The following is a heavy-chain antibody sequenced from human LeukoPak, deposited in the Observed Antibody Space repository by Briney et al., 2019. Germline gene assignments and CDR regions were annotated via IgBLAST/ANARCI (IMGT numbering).Heavy chain of an antibody. V-gene: IGHV5-51*01. CDR1: GYIYTNYW. J-gene: IGHJ3*02. CDR3: AILLYGSGSHGAFDI. D-gene: IGHD3-10*01. Sequence: GALMKIRSASAGYIYTNYWLGSVRQMPGRDLEWLGIINPGDSATRKSPSFPAPVSISAAKSISTAYLQWSSLKASDTAMYYCAILLYGSGSHGAFDIWGQGRMVTVSS. CDR2: INPGDSAT.